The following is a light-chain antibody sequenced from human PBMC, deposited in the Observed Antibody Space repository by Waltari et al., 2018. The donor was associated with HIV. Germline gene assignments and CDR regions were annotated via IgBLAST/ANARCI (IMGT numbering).Light chain of an antibody. CDR2: EVS. CDR3: SSYTSSSTLNVV. V-gene: IGLV2-14*01. Sequence: QSALTQPASVSGSPGQSIPIPCTGTSSDVGGYNYVSWSQQHPGKAPKLMIYEVSNRPSGVSNRFSGSKSGNTASLTISGLQAEDEADYYCSSYTSSSTLNVVFGGGTKLTVL. J-gene: IGLJ2*01. CDR1: SSDVGGYNY.